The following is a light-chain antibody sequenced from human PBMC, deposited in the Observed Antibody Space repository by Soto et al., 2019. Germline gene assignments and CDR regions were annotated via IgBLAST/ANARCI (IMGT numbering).Light chain of an antibody. CDR3: QSYDSSLGGSI. CDR2: GNS. V-gene: IGLV1-40*01. Sequence: QPVLTQPPSVSGAPGQRVTISCTGSSSNIGAGYDVHWYQQLPGTAPKLLIYGNSNRPSGVPDRFSGSKSGTSASLAITGLQAEDVADYYCQSYDSSLGGSIFAGGTQLTV. J-gene: IGLJ2*01. CDR1: SSNIGAGYD.